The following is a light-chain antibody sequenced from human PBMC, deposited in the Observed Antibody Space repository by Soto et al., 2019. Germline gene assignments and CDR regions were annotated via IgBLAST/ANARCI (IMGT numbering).Light chain of an antibody. J-gene: IGKJ4*01. V-gene: IGKV3-20*01. CDR1: QSVSNNY. CDR3: QQSGTSPLT. CDR2: GAS. Sequence: EIVLTQSPGTLSLSPGERAILSCRASQSVSNNYVAWYQQKSGQAPRLLIHGASSRATGTSDRFSGSGSGTDFTLTISRLEPEDFAAYYCQQSGTSPLTFGGGTKVEIK.